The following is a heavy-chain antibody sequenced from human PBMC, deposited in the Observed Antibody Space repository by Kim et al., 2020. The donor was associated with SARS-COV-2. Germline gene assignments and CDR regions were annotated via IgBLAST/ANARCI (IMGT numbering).Heavy chain of an antibody. D-gene: IGHD2-15*01. Sequence: GGSLRLSCAASGFTFSNYAMHWVRHAPGKGLEWMAVISHDGSKEYYGDSVKGRFTISRDNSRNTLSLQMNSLRGEDTAVYSCVKDREYCSGGTCYNGILDHWGQGTLVTVSS. CDR1: GFTFSNYA. CDR2: ISHDGSKE. V-gene: IGHV3-30*18. J-gene: IGHJ4*02. CDR3: VKDREYCSGGTCYNGILDH.